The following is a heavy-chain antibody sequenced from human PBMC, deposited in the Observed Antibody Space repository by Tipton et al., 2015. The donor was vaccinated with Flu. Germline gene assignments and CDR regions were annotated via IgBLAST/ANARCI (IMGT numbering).Heavy chain of an antibody. CDR1: GDSIDGRHY. CDR3: ARGLYGSGSYQRRYFDY. V-gene: IGHV4-38-2*02. D-gene: IGHD3-10*01. J-gene: IGHJ4*02. Sequence: LSCSVSGDSIDGRHYWGWIRQPPGKGLEWIGNIHRGGNTYYNASLKSRVTMSVDGSRNQFSLKLSSVTAADTAVYYCARGLYGSGSYQRRYFDYWGQGTLVTVSS. CDR2: IHRGGNT.